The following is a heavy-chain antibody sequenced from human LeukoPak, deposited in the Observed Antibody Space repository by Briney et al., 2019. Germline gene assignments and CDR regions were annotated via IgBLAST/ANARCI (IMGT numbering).Heavy chain of an antibody. CDR1: GYTFTGYY. V-gene: IGHV1-2*02. Sequence: ASVKVSCKASGYTFTGYYMHWVRQAPGQGLEWMGWINPNSGGTNYAQKFQGRVTMTSDTSISTAYMELSRRRSDDTAVYYCARDPEPLYDILTGYSDYWGQGTLVTVSS. J-gene: IGHJ4*02. CDR2: INPNSGGT. CDR3: ARDPEPLYDILTGYSDY. D-gene: IGHD3-9*01.